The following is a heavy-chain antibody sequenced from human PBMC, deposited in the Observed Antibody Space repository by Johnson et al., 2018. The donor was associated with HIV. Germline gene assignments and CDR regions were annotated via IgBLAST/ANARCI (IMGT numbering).Heavy chain of an antibody. J-gene: IGHJ3*02. CDR1: GFTFIDAW. CDR3: ARAPIPAAFDI. CDR2: INTKTDGGTT. V-gene: IGHV3-15*01. Sequence: VESGGSLTLSCAASGFTFIDAWMNWVRQSPGKGLEWVGRINTKTDGGTTDYAAAVKGRFTISRHNSKNTLYLQMNSLRAEDTAVYYCARAPIPAAFDIWGQGTMVTVSS.